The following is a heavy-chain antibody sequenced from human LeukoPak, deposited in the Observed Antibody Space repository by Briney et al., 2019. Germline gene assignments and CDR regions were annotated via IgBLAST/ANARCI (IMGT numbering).Heavy chain of an antibody. CDR1: GGSISNYY. J-gene: IGHJ3*02. V-gene: IGHV4-59*01. CDR3: ARGGSGISNAFDI. Sequence: SETLSLTCTVSGGSISNYYWSWIRQSPGKGLEWIGYISYSGSTNSNPSLKSRVTMSVDTSKNQFSLKLRSVTAADTAVYYCARGGSGISNAFDIWGQGTMVTVSS. D-gene: IGHD3-10*01. CDR2: ISYSGST.